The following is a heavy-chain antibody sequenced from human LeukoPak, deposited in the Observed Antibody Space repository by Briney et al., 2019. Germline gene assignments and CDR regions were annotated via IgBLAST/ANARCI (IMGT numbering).Heavy chain of an antibody. J-gene: IGHJ4*02. V-gene: IGHV4-39*01. CDR2: IYYSGST. CDR3: ARRSGYEYSFDY. D-gene: IGHD5-12*01. Sequence: PSETLSLTCTVSGGSISSSSYYWGWIRQPPGKGLEWIGSIYYSGSTYYNPSLKSRVTISVDTSKNQFSLKLSSVTAADTAVYYCARRSGYEYSFDYWGQGTLVTVSS. CDR1: GGSISSSSYY.